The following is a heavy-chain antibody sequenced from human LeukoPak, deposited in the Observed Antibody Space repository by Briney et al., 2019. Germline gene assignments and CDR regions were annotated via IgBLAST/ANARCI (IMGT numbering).Heavy chain of an antibody. CDR2: INHSGST. D-gene: IGHD3-22*01. Sequence: SETLSPTCAVYGGSFSGYYWSWIRQPPGKGLEWIGEINHSGSTNYNPSLKSRVTISVDTSKNQFSLKLSSVTAADTAVYYCARHDYYDSSGYYYGGEDYWGQGTLVTVSS. J-gene: IGHJ4*02. V-gene: IGHV4-34*01. CDR1: GGSFSGYY. CDR3: ARHDYYDSSGYYYGGEDY.